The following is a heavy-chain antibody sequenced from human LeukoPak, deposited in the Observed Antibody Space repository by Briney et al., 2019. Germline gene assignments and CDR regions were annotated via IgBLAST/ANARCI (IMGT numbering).Heavy chain of an antibody. J-gene: IGHJ2*01. V-gene: IGHV3-33*06. CDR2: IWYDGSNK. D-gene: IGHD1-26*01. CDR1: GFTFSSYG. CDR3: AKDRTVGASYWYFDL. Sequence: GGSLRLSCAAPGFTFSSYGMHWVRQAPGKGLEWVALIWYDGSNKYYADSVKGRFTISRDSSKNTLFLQMNTLGAEDTAIYYCAKDRTVGASYWYFDLWGRGTLVTVSS.